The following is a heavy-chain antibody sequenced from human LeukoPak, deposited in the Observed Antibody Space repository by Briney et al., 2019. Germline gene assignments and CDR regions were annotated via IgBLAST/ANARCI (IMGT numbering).Heavy chain of an antibody. D-gene: IGHD3-10*01. CDR2: INHSGRT. J-gene: IGHJ4*02. V-gene: IGHV4-34*01. CDR3: ARPPGRGYGSGSYYDRFDY. Sequence: SETLSLTCAVYGGSFSGYYWSWIRQPPGKGLEWIGEINHSGRTNYNPSLKSRVTISVDTSKNQFSLKLSSVTAADTAVYYCARPPGRGYGSGSYYDRFDYWGQGTLVTVSS. CDR1: GGSFSGYY.